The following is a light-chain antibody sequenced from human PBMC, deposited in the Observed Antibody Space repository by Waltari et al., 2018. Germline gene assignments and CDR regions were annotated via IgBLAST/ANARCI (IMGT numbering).Light chain of an antibody. J-gene: IGLJ2*01. Sequence: QSALTQPPSASGSPGQSVAISCTGTSSDVGGYKYVYWYQQHPGKAPKLIIYDVSQRPSGVPDRFSGAKSGNTASLTVSGLQADDEADYYCSSYAGNNNLVFGGGTKLTVL. CDR1: SSDVGGYKY. CDR3: SSYAGNNNLV. V-gene: IGLV2-8*01. CDR2: DVS.